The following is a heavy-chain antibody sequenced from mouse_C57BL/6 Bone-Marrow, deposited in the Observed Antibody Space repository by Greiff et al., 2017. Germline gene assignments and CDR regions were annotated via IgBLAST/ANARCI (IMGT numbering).Heavy chain of an antibody. CDR1: GFTFSDFY. CDR3: ARDAGGSSDGYAMDY. Sequence: EVKLVESGGGLVQSGRSLRLSCATSGFTFSDFYMEWVRQAPGKGLEWIAASRNKANDYTTEYSASVKGRFIVSRDTSQSILYLQMNALRAEDTAIYYYARDAGGSSDGYAMDYWGQGTSVTVSS. D-gene: IGHD1-1*01. V-gene: IGHV7-1*01. J-gene: IGHJ4*01. CDR2: SRNKANDYTT.